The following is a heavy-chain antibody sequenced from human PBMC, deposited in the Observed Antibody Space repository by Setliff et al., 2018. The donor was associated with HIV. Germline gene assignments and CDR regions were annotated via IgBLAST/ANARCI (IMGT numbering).Heavy chain of an antibody. CDR3: AREHGTSWPYFDF. CDR2: ISGYSGHT. J-gene: IGHJ4*02. CDR1: GYTFSDYD. V-gene: IGHV1-18*01. Sequence: GASVKVSCKTSGYTFSDYDVAWVRQAPGQGLEWMGWISGYSGHTSYAQNFQGRVTMTTDTSTNTAYLELRGLRSDDTAIYYCAREHGTSWPYFDFWGQGTLVTVFS.